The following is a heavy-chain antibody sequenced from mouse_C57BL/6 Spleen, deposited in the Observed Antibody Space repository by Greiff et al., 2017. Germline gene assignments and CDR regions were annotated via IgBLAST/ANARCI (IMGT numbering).Heavy chain of an antibody. CDR3: AREGSDYVFDY. J-gene: IGHJ2*01. CDR2: INPSNGGT. V-gene: IGHV1-53*01. CDR1: GYTFTSYW. Sequence: VKLQQPGTELVKPGASVKLSCKASGYTFTSYWMHWVKQRPGQGLEWIGNINPSNGGTDYNEKFKSKATLTVDKSSSTAYMQLSSLTSADSAVYYCAREGSDYVFDYWGQGTTLTVSS. D-gene: IGHD2-13*01.